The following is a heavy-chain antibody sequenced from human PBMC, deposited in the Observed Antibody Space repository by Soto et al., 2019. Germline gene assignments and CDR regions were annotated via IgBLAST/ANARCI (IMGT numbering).Heavy chain of an antibody. Sequence: QVQVVESGGGVVQPGRSLRLSCAASGFTFSSFGMHWVRQAPGKGLEWVSLIWYDGSKKSYGDSVKGRFTISRDNSSNTVYLQMNSLRAHDTAVYYCARDASYYSLWSGYYPSRDGMDVWGQGNTVTVSS. J-gene: IGHJ6*02. V-gene: IGHV3-33*01. CDR3: ARDASYYSLWSGYYPSRDGMDV. CDR2: IWYDGSKK. D-gene: IGHD3-3*01. CDR1: GFTFSSFG.